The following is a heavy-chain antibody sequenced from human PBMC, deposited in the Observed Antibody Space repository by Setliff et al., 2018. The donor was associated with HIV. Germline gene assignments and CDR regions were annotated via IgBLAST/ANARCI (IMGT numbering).Heavy chain of an antibody. CDR1: GGSISTYY. Sequence: LSLTCTVSGGSISTYYWSWIRQPPGKGLEWIGSIYFTGSSDNNPSLKSRVTLSVDTSKHQFSLKLSSVTAADTAVYYCARVRMAYAAFDVWGQGTMVTVSS. CDR2: IYFTGSS. V-gene: IGHV4-59*01. CDR3: ARVRMAYAAFDV. J-gene: IGHJ3*01. D-gene: IGHD4-17*01.